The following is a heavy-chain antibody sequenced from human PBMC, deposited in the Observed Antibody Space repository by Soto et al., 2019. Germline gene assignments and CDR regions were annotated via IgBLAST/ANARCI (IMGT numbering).Heavy chain of an antibody. CDR1: GFSLSTTGVG. J-gene: IGHJ5*02. CDR3: AQRLRDYGLVRERANYIDT. Sequence: QITLKESGPTLVRHTQTLTLTCTFSGFSLSTTGVGVGWIRQPHGQALEWIALIYGDDDKRYSQYLKRRLTITKDTSKNELILTTANMYPVDTATYYSAQRLRDYGLVRERANYIDTWGQGILVTVSS. V-gene: IGHV2-5*02. D-gene: IGHD3-10*01. CDR2: IYGDDDK.